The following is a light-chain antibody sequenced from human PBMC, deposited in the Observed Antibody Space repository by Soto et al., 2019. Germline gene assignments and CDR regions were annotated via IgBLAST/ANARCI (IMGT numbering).Light chain of an antibody. CDR2: DDS. V-gene: IGLV3-21*02. J-gene: IGLJ2*01. CDR1: NIGSKT. Sequence: SYELTQLPSVSVAPGQTARITCGGNNIGSKTVHWYQQKPGKAPMLVVYDDSDRPSGISERFSASNSGNTATLTASRVEAGDEADYYCQVWDTTGDHVVFGGGTKLTVL. CDR3: QVWDTTGDHVV.